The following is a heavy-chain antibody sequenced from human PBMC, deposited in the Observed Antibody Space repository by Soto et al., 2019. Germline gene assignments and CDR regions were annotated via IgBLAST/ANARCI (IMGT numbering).Heavy chain of an antibody. D-gene: IGHD6-13*01. CDR3: ARSGGYSSSWYPDY. CDR2: IWYDGSNK. V-gene: IGHV3-33*01. CDR1: GFTFSSYG. J-gene: IGHJ4*02. Sequence: GGSLRLSCAASGFTFSSYGMHWVRQAPGKGLEWVAVIWYDGSNKYYADSVKGRFTISRDNSKNTLYLQMNSLRAEDTAVYYCARSGGYSSSWYPDYWGQGTLVTVSS.